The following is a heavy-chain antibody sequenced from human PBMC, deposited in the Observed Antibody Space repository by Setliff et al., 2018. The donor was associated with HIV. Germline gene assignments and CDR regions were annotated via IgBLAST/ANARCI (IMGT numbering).Heavy chain of an antibody. CDR1: GGSISSGSYY. J-gene: IGHJ2*01. V-gene: IGHV4-61*09. CDR3: ARLCIAAAGTRSIPWYFDL. Sequence: PSETLSLTCTVSGGSISSGSYYWSWIRQPAGKGLEWIGHVYTSGSTNYNPSLKSRVIISVDTSKNQFSLKLSSVTAADTAVYYCARLCIAAAGTRSIPWYFDLWGRGTPVTVSS. D-gene: IGHD6-13*01. CDR2: VYTSGST.